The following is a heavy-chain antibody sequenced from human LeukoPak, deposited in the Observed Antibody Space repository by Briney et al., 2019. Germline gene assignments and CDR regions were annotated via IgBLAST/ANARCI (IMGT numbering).Heavy chain of an antibody. J-gene: IGHJ4*02. V-gene: IGHV3-23*01. CDR1: GFTFSSYE. Sequence: GGSLRLSCAASGFTFSSYEMSRVRQAPGKGLEWVSAISAGGGSTYYADSVKGRFTISRDYSKNTLYLQMNSLRAEDTAVYYCAKSVGVWGSYRFDYWGQGALVTVSS. D-gene: IGHD3-16*02. CDR2: ISAGGGST. CDR3: AKSVGVWGSYRFDY.